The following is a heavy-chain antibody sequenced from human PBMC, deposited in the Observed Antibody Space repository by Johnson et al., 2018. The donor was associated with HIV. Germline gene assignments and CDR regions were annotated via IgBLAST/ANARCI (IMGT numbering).Heavy chain of an antibody. D-gene: IGHD1-26*01. Sequence: HVQLVESGGGVVQPGRSLRLSCAASGFSFSNYAMHWVRQAPGKGLEWVAVIWYDGSQKYYTDSVKGRFTISRDNSKNTVYLQMSSLRAEDTAVYYCATSGSHFAFDIWGQGTMVTVSS. CDR3: ATSGSHFAFDI. CDR1: GFSFSNYA. V-gene: IGHV3-33*08. CDR2: IWYDGSQK. J-gene: IGHJ3*02.